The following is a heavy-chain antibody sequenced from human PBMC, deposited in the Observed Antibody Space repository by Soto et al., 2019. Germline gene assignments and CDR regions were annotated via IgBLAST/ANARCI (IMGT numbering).Heavy chain of an antibody. CDR2: INHSGST. V-gene: IGHV4-34*01. CDR3: ARTRSRFLEWLPRGRAFDI. Sequence: SETLSLTCAVYGGSFSGYYWSWIRQPPGKGLEWIGEINHSGSTNYNPSLKSRVTISVDTSKNQFSLKLSSVTAADTAVYYCARTRSRFLEWLPRGRAFDIWGQGTMVTVSS. CDR1: GGSFSGYY. J-gene: IGHJ3*02. D-gene: IGHD3-3*01.